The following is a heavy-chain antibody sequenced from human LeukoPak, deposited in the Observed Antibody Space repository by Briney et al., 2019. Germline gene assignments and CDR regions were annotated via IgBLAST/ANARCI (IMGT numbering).Heavy chain of an antibody. J-gene: IGHJ4*02. CDR2: INPDGSIT. D-gene: IGHD6-19*01. Sequence: PGGSLRLSCAASGVTFSNVWMYWVRQAPGKGLDWVALINPDGSITTYADSVKGRFTISRDNSKNTLYLQMNSLRAEDTAVYYCAKDGAGYSSGTNDYWGQGTLVTVSS. CDR1: GVTFSNVW. CDR3: AKDGAGYSSGTNDY. V-gene: IGHV3-74*01.